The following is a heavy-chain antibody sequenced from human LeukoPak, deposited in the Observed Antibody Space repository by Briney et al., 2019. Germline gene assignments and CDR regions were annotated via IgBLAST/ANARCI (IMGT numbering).Heavy chain of an antibody. Sequence: GGSLRLSCAASGLIFSNYWMMWVRQAPGKGLEWVANIKEDGSEKCYADSVKGRFTVSRDNAENSLYLHMNRLRAEDTAVYYCTKYIMDVWGQGTTVTVSS. CDR2: IKEDGSEK. J-gene: IGHJ6*02. CDR1: GLIFSNYW. CDR3: TKYIMDV. V-gene: IGHV3-7*01. D-gene: IGHD5-18*01.